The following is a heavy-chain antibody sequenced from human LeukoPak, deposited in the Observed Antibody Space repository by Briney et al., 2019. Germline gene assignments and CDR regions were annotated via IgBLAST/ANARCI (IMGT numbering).Heavy chain of an antibody. CDR1: GFTFSSYG. J-gene: IGHJ4*02. CDR2: IRYDGSNK. D-gene: IGHD3-10*01. V-gene: IGHV3-30*02. Sequence: GGSLRLSCAASGFTFSSYGMHWVRQAPGKGLEWVALIRYDGSNKYYADSVKGRFTISRDNSKNTLYLQMNSLRAEDTAVYYCARDFDYGSGSYPGSYWGQGTLVTVSS. CDR3: ARDFDYGSGSYPGSY.